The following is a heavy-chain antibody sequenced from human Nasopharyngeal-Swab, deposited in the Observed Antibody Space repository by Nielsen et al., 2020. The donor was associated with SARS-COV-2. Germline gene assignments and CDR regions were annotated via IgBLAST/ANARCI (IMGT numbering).Heavy chain of an antibody. Sequence: GGSLRLSCAASGFTFSSYEMNWVRQAPGKGLEWVSYISSSGSTIYYADSVKGRFTISRDNAKNSLYLQMNSLRAEDTAVYYCARDSERYSYGYDYYYYGMDVWGQGTTVTVSS. CDR2: ISSSGSTI. V-gene: IGHV3-48*03. J-gene: IGHJ6*02. D-gene: IGHD5-18*01. CDR3: ARDSERYSYGYDYYYYGMDV. CDR1: GFTFSSYE.